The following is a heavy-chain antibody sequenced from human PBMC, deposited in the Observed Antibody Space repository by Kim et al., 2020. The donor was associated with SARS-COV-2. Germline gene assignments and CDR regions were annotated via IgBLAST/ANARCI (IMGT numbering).Heavy chain of an antibody. Sequence: GGSLRLSCAASGFTLSYYWMHWVRQGPGKGLVWVSRINDDGSSTSYADSVKGRVTISRDNAKNTLFLQMNSLRVEDTALYYCVRGGEGPASTTADYWGQGTLVTVSS. CDR3: VRGGEGPASTTADY. D-gene: IGHD2-2*01. CDR1: GFTLSYYW. CDR2: INDDGSST. V-gene: IGHV3-74*01. J-gene: IGHJ4*02.